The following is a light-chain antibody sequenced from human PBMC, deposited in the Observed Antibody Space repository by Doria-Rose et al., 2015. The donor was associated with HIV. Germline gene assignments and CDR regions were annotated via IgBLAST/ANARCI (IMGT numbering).Light chain of an antibody. CDR1: QSLLYTSKNY. CDR2: WAS. CDR3: QQYYDTPS. Sequence: DIQMTQSPESLGMSLGERATLNCKSNQSLLYTSKNYLAWYQQKPGQPTKLLIYWASTRQSGAPARFSGSGSGTDFTLTISSLEAEDVAVYYCQQYYDTPSFGPGTTVDIK. J-gene: IGKJ3*01. V-gene: IGKV4-1*01.